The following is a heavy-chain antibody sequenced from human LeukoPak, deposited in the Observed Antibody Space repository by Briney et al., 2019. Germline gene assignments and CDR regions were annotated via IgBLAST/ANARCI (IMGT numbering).Heavy chain of an antibody. CDR1: GFSFSSYS. CDR3: AKDRGRHDY. V-gene: IGHV3-48*01. J-gene: IGHJ4*02. CDR2: ITSTSSTT. Sequence: QAGGSLRLSCAASGFSFSSYSMNWVRQAPGKGLEWISYITSTSSTTYYADSVKGRFTISRDNSKNTLYLQMNSLRAEDTAVYYCAKDRGRHDYWGQGTLVTVSS. D-gene: IGHD5-24*01.